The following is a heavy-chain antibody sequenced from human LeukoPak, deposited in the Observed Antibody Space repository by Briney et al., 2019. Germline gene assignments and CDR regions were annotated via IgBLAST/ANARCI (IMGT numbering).Heavy chain of an antibody. D-gene: IGHD6-19*01. CDR3: ARGLVAGPAEYFQH. CDR1: GFTFSSYW. J-gene: IGHJ1*01. Sequence: GGSLRLSCAASGFTFSSYWMSWVRQTPGKGLEWVANINKDGSEKYYMDSVRGRFTISRDNAKNSLSLQMNSLRVEDTAVYYCARGLVAGPAEYFQHWGQGTLVTVSS. CDR2: INKDGSEK. V-gene: IGHV3-7*01.